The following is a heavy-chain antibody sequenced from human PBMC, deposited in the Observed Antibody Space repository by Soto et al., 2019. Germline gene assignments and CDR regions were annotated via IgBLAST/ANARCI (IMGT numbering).Heavy chain of an antibody. CDR3: ARYKVTGSYSDAFDI. Sequence: SETLSLTCTVSGGSISSYYWSWIRQPPGKGLGWIGYIYYSGSTNYNPCLKSRVTISVDTSKNQFSLKLSSVTAADTALYYCARYKVTGSYSDAFDIWGQRTRITVSS. J-gene: IGHJ3*02. CDR2: IYYSGST. CDR1: GGSISSYY. V-gene: IGHV4-59*01. D-gene: IGHD1-26*01.